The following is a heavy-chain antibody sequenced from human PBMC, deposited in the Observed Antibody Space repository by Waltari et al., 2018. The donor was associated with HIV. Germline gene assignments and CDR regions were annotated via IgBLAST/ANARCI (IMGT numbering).Heavy chain of an antibody. CDR2: INPSGGST. CDR3: AREGGETPFLYSSGWVDY. J-gene: IGHJ4*02. Sequence: QVQLVQSGAEVKKPGASVKVSCKASGYTFTSYYMHWVRQAPGQGLEWMGIINPSGGSTSYAQKFQGRVTMTRDTSTSTVYMELSSLRSEDTAVYYCAREGGETPFLYSSGWVDYWGQGTLVTVSS. D-gene: IGHD6-19*01. CDR1: GYTFTSYY. V-gene: IGHV1-46*01.